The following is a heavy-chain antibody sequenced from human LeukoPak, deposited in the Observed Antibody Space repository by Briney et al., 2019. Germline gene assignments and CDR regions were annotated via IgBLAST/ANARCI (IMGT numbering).Heavy chain of an antibody. CDR3: ARVSTNWAGIDYFDY. J-gene: IGHJ4*02. D-gene: IGHD7-27*01. CDR1: GFTFSSYW. Sequence: GGSLGLSCAASGFTFSSYWMHWVRQAPGKGLVWVSRINTDGSSTSYADSVKGRFTISRDNAKNTLYLQMNSLRAEDTAVYYCARVSTNWAGIDYFDYWGQGTLVTVSS. V-gene: IGHV3-74*01. CDR2: INTDGSST.